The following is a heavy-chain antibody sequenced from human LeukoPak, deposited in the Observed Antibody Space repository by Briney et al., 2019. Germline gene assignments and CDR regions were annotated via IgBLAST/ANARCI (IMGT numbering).Heavy chain of an antibody. J-gene: IGHJ2*01. CDR1: GYTFTGYY. D-gene: IGHD2-21*01. CDR2: INPNSGGT. V-gene: IGHV1-2*06. CDR3: ARDSRIRLQSVVVANNQYFDL. Sequence: GASVKVSCKASGYTFTGYYMHWVRQAPGQGLEWMGRINPNSGGTNYAQKFQGRVTMTRDTSISTAYMELSRLRSDDTAVYYCARDSRIRLQSVVVANNQYFDLWGRGTLVTVSS.